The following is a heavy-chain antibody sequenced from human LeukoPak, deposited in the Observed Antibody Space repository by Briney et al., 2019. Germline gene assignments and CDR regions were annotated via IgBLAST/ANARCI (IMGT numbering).Heavy chain of an antibody. CDR3: ARKGYYYDSSGYYHSAFDI. CDR2: IYPGDSDT. Sequence: GESLKISCKGSGYSFTSYWIGRGRQMPGKGLEGMGIIYPGDSDTRYSPSFQGQVTISADKSISTAYLQWSSLKASDTAMYYCARKGYYYDSSGYYHSAFDIWGQGTMVTVSS. CDR1: GYSFTSYW. V-gene: IGHV5-51*01. D-gene: IGHD3-22*01. J-gene: IGHJ3*02.